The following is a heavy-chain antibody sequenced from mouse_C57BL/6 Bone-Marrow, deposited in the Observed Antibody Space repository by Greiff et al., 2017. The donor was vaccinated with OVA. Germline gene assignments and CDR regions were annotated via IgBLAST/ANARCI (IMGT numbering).Heavy chain of an antibody. Sequence: EVQLQQSGAELVRPGASVKLSCTASGFNIKDDYMHWVKQRPEQGLEWIGWIDPENGDTEYASKFQGKATITADTSSNTAYLQLSSLTSEDTAVYYCTTLSNYYFDYWGQGTTLTVSS. CDR2: IDPENGDT. D-gene: IGHD2-5*01. CDR1: GFNIKDDY. J-gene: IGHJ2*01. CDR3: TTLSNYYFDY. V-gene: IGHV14-4*01.